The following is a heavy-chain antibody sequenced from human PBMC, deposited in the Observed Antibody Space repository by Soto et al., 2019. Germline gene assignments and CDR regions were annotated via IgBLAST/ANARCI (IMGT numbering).Heavy chain of an antibody. Sequence: QVQLVQSGAEVKKPGSSVKVSCKVSGGTFSSYAISWVRQAPGQGLEWMGGIIPIFGTANYAQKFQGRVTITADESTSTAYMELSSLRSEDTAVYYCANYRRAYDSSGYYSEYYFDYWGQGTLVTVSS. J-gene: IGHJ4*02. CDR1: GGTFSSYA. CDR2: IIPIFGTA. D-gene: IGHD3-22*01. CDR3: ANYRRAYDSSGYYSEYYFDY. V-gene: IGHV1-69*01.